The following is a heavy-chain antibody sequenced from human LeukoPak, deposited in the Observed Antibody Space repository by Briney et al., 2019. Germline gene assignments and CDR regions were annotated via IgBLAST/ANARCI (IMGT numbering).Heavy chain of an antibody. CDR1: GYTFTGYY. J-gene: IGHJ4*02. D-gene: IGHD5-18*01. V-gene: IGHV1-2*04. CDR3: ARTSDESYGFYFDY. CDR2: INPNSGGT. Sequence: GASVKVSCMASGYTFTGYYMHWVRQAPGQGLEWMGWINPNSGGTNYAQKFQGWVTMTRDTSISTAYMELSRLRSDDTAVYYCARTSDESYGFYFDYWGQGTLVTVSS.